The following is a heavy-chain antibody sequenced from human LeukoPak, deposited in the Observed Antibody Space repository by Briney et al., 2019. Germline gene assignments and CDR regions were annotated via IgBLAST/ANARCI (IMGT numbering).Heavy chain of an antibody. D-gene: IGHD5-18*01. CDR2: IIPIFGTA. V-gene: IGHV1-69*05. J-gene: IGHJ6*03. Sequence: SVKVSCKASGGTFSSYAISWVRQAPGQGLEWMGGIIPIFGTANYAQKFQGRVTITTDESTSTAYMELSSLRSEDTAVYYCARVEYSYGPYYYYFYMDVWGKGTTVTVSS. CDR3: ARVEYSYGPYYYYFYMDV. CDR1: GGTFSSYA.